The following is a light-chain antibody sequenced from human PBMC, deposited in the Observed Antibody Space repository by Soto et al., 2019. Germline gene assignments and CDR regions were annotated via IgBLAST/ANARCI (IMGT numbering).Light chain of an antibody. J-gene: IGLJ2*01. CDR3: SSSTNTNTLVI. CDR2: EGT. V-gene: IGLV2-14*01. CDR1: NSDIGRYKF. Sequence: QSALTQPASVSGSPGQSITISCTGTNSDIGRYKFVSWFQQHPGKAPKLTIFEGTNRPSGVSNRFSGSKSGNTASLTISGLQAEDEAIYFCSSSTNTNTLVIFGGGTKVTVL.